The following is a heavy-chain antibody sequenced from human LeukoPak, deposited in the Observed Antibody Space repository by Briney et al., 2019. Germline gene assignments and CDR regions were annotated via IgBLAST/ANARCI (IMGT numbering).Heavy chain of an antibody. CDR2: IEPNSGGT. J-gene: IGHJ4*02. CDR1: GYTFTGYY. D-gene: IGHD6-13*01. CDR3: ARVAYSSSWYLFDY. V-gene: IGHV1-2*02. Sequence: ASVKVSCKASGYTFTGYYMHWVRQAPGQGLEWVGWIEPNSGGTNYAQKFQGRVTMTRDTSISTAYMELSRLRSDDTAVYYCARVAYSSSWYLFDYWGQGTLVTVSS.